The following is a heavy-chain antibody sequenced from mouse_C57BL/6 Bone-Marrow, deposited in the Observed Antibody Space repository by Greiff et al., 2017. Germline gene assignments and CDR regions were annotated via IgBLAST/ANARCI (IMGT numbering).Heavy chain of an antibody. Sequence: VQLQQPGAELVMPGASVTLSCKASGYTFTSYWMHWVKQRPGPGLEWIGEIDPSDSYTTYNQKFKGKSNLTVDKSSSTAYMHLSSLTSEDSAVYYCAIEGMRYYFDYWGQGATLTVSS. CDR1: GYTFTSYW. CDR3: AIEGMRYYFDY. D-gene: IGHD2-10*02. V-gene: IGHV1-69*01. J-gene: IGHJ2*01. CDR2: IDPSDSYT.